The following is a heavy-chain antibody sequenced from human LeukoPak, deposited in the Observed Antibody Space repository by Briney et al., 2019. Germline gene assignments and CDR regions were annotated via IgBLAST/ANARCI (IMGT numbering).Heavy chain of an antibody. Sequence: GGSLRLSCAASGFTFSSYSMNWVRQAPGKGLEWVSYISSGSSTIYYADSVKGRFTISGDNAKNSLYLQMNSLRAEDTAVYYCARDISEGGFDYWGQGTLVTVSS. J-gene: IGHJ4*02. V-gene: IGHV3-48*01. CDR3: ARDISEGGFDY. CDR2: ISSGSSTI. CDR1: GFTFSSYS. D-gene: IGHD1-14*01.